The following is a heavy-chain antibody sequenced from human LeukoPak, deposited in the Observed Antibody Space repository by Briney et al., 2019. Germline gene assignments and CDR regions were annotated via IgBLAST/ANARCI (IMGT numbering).Heavy chain of an antibody. D-gene: IGHD3-22*01. Sequence: GGSLRLSCAASGFTFSSSAMSWVRQAPGKGLEWVSNISGSGSGGSTYYADSVKGRFTISRDNSKNTLYLQMNSLRAEDTAVYYCAKAAYYYDSGTFDYWGQGTLVTVSS. J-gene: IGHJ4*02. V-gene: IGHV3-23*01. CDR3: AKAAYYYDSGTFDY. CDR1: GFTFSSSA. CDR2: ISGSGSGGST.